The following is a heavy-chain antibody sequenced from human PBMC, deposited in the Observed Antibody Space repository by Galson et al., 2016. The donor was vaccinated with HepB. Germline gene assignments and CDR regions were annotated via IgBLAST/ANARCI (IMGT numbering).Heavy chain of an antibody. D-gene: IGHD1-26*01. CDR1: GYTFTSYA. CDR2: INPGNGNT. J-gene: IGHJ4*02. V-gene: IGHV1-3*01. Sequence: SVKVSCKASGYTFTSYAIHWVRQAPGQGLEWMGWINPGNGNTKYSQKFQGRVTITRDTSASTDYMELSSLRSEDTAVYYCARDPGGSSTRFDSWGQGTLVTVSS. CDR3: ARDPGGSSTRFDS.